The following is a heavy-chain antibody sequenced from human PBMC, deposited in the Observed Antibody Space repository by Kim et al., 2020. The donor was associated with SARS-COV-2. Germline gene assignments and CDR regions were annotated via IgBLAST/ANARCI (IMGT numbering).Heavy chain of an antibody. V-gene: IGHV3-7*01. CDR1: GFTFSSYW. CDR2: IKQDGSEK. Sequence: GGSLRLSCAASGFTFSSYWMSWVRQAPGKGLEWVANIKQDGSEKYYVDSVKGRFTISRDNAKNSLYLQMNSLRAEDTAVYYCARDHNPVDTATRGMDVWGQGTTVTVSS. J-gene: IGHJ6*02. CDR3: ARDHNPVDTATRGMDV. D-gene: IGHD5-18*01.